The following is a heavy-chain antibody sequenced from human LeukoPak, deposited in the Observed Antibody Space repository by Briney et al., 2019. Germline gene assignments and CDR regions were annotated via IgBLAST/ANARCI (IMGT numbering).Heavy chain of an antibody. Sequence: GGSLRLSCAASGFIFRNYAMSWVRQAPGKGLEWVANIDPHGSETQYVGSVKGRFTTSRDNAKNSLYVQMNSLRAEDTAIYYCARIWYFGDNNWRYFDYWGQGTLVTVAS. J-gene: IGHJ4*03. D-gene: IGHD1-1*01. V-gene: IGHV3-7*01. CDR3: ARIWYFGDNNWRYFDY. CDR2: IDPHGSET. CDR1: GFIFRNYA.